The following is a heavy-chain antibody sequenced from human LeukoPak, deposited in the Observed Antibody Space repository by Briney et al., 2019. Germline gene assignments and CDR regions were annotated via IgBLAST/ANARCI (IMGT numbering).Heavy chain of an antibody. Sequence: PQTLSLTCAVSGGSISSGGYSWSWIRQPPGKGLEWIGYIYHSGSTYYNPSLKSRVTISVDRSKNQFSLKLSSVTAADTAVYYCARVVNYYFDYWGQGTLVTVSS. J-gene: IGHJ4*02. V-gene: IGHV4-30-2*01. CDR2: IYHSGST. D-gene: IGHD1-20*01. CDR3: ARVVNYYFDY. CDR1: GGSISSGGYS.